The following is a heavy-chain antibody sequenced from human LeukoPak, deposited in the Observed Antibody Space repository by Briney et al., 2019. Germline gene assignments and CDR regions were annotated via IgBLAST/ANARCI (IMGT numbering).Heavy chain of an antibody. Sequence: GGSLRLSCAASGLTISSSYMSWVRQAPGKGLEWASGISGRGGSTDYADSVKGRFTISRDNSKSRLYRQMNTLRAEDTAVYYCAKLGALFDYWARGTVVSVSS. CDR3: AKLGALFDY. J-gene: IGHJ4*02. D-gene: IGHD7-27*01. CDR2: ISGRGGST. CDR1: GLTISSSY. V-gene: IGHV3-23*01.